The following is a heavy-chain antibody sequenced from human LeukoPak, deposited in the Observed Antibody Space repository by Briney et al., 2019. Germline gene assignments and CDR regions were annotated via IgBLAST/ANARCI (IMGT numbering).Heavy chain of an antibody. J-gene: IGHJ4*02. V-gene: IGHV4-4*07. CDR1: GGSFSSYD. Sequence: PSETLSLTCTVSGGSFSSYDRSWIRQPAGKGLEWIGRIYTSGGTNYNPYLKRRVTTTADTAKKHFALKVSRVTAADAAGVYCAVVGTDFWSGYTPYFDYWGQGTLVTVSS. CDR2: IYTSGGT. CDR3: AVVGTDFWSGYTPYFDY. D-gene: IGHD3-3*01.